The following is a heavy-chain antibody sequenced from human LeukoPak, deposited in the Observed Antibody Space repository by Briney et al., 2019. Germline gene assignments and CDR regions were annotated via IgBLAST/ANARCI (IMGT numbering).Heavy chain of an antibody. D-gene: IGHD6-13*01. V-gene: IGHV3-21*01. CDR1: GFTFSSYS. J-gene: IGHJ3*02. CDR2: ISSSSSYI. Sequence: PGGSLRLSCAASGFTFSSYSMNWVRQAPGKGLEWVSSISSSSSYIYYADSVKGRFTISRDNAKNSLYLQMNSLRAEDTAVYYCARETLTGIVADAFDIWGQGTMVTVSS. CDR3: ARETLTGIVADAFDI.